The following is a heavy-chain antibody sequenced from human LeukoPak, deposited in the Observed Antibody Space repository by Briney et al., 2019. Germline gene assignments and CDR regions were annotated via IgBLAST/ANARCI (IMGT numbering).Heavy chain of an antibody. CDR1: GFTFDDYA. D-gene: IGHD1-1*01. Sequence: PGGSLRLSCAASGFTFDDYAMHWVRQAPGKGLEWVSGISWNSGSIGYADSVKGRFTISRDNAKNSLYLQMNSLRAEDTALYYCAKDVGTSHVLAFDTWGQGTMVTVSS. CDR2: ISWNSGSI. V-gene: IGHV3-9*01. J-gene: IGHJ3*02. CDR3: AKDVGTSHVLAFDT.